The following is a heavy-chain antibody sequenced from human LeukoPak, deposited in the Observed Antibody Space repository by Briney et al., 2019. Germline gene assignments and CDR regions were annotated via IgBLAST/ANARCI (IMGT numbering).Heavy chain of an antibody. D-gene: IGHD6-6*01. J-gene: IGHJ6*03. CDR1: GGSFSGYY. CDR2: INHSGST. V-gene: IGHV4-34*01. Sequence: SETLSLTCAVYGGSFSGYYWSWIRQPPGKGLEWIGEINHSGSTNYNPSLKSRVTISVDTSKNQFSLKLSSVTAADTAVYYCARGASPRPHPEARYYYYYMDVWGKGTTVTVSS. CDR3: ARGASPRPHPEARYYYYYMDV.